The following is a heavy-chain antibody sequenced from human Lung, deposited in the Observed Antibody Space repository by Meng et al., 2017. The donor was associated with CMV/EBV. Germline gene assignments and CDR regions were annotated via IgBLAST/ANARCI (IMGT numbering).Heavy chain of an antibody. Sequence: GGSLRLSCAASGFTFSSYGMHWVRQAPGKGLEWVAFIRYDGSNKYYADSVKGRFTISRDNSKNTLYLQMNSLRAEDTAVYYCAKDRVVVVPAVDAFDIWGQGTMVIVS. CDR3: AKDRVVVVPAVDAFDI. D-gene: IGHD2-2*01. V-gene: IGHV3-30*02. J-gene: IGHJ3*02. CDR1: GFTFSSYG. CDR2: IRYDGSNK.